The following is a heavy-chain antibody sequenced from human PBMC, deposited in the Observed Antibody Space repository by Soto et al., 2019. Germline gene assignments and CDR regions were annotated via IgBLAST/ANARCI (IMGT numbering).Heavy chain of an antibody. CDR3: ARDRSSSWYGDSEGGMQV. V-gene: IGHV3-33*01. Sequence: GGSLRLSCAASGFTFSSYGMHCVRHAPGKGLEWVAVIWYDGSNKYYADSVKGRFTISRDNSKNTLYLQMNSLRAEDTAVYYCARDRSSSWYGDSEGGMQVWGQGTTVTVSS. CDR1: GFTFSSYG. CDR2: IWYDGSNK. D-gene: IGHD6-13*01. J-gene: IGHJ6*01.